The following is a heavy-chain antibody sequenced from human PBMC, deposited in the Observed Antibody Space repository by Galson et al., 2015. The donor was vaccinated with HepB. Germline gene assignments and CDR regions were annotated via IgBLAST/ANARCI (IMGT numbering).Heavy chain of an antibody. D-gene: IGHD3-22*01. CDR2: ISGSGGST. J-gene: IGHJ3*02. CDR3: AKDPTYYDSSESAFDI. CDR1: GFTFDDYG. Sequence: LRLSCAASGFTFDDYGMSWVRQAPGKGLEWVSAISGSGGSTYYADSVKGRFTISRDNSKNTLYLQMNSLRAEDTAVYYCAKDPTYYDSSESAFDIWGQGTMVTVSS. V-gene: IGHV3-23*01.